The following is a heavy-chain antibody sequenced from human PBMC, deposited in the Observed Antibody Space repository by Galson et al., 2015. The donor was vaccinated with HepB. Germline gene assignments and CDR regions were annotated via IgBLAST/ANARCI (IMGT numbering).Heavy chain of an antibody. CDR1: GFIFVDFG. CDR2: INWNGDST. CDR3: ARDFSLASGHDAFDV. Sequence: SLRLSCAASGFIFVDFGMSWVRQAPGKGLEWVSGINWNGDSTGYAGSVMGRFTISRDNAKKSLYLQLNSLRAEDTALYYCARDFSLASGHDAFDVWGHGTMVTVSS. J-gene: IGHJ3*01. D-gene: IGHD2-15*01. V-gene: IGHV3-20*04.